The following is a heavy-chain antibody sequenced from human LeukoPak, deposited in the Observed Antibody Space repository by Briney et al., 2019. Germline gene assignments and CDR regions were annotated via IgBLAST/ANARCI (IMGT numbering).Heavy chain of an antibody. CDR1: GFTFSSYG. V-gene: IGHV3-30*02. Sequence: GGSLRLSCAASGFTFSSYGMHWVRQAPGKGLEWVAFIRYDGSNKYYADSVKGRFTISRDNSKNTLYPQMNSLRAEDTAVYYCAKDHGYGYPIFVYWGQGTLVTVSS. D-gene: IGHD5-18*01. J-gene: IGHJ4*02. CDR2: IRYDGSNK. CDR3: AKDHGYGYPIFVY.